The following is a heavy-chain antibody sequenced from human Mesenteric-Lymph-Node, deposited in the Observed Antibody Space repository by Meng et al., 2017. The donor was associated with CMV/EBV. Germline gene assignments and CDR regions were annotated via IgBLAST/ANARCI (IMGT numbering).Heavy chain of an antibody. CDR1: GYTFTNYD. D-gene: IGHD3-10*01. Sequence: SCKASGYTFTNYDINWVRQATGQGLEWMGWMNTNSGNTGYAQKFQGRLSLTRDTSISTAYMELSGLTSEDTALYYCVRMEIRGIIVPWGQGTLVTVSS. J-gene: IGHJ5*02. CDR3: VRMEIRGIIVP. CDR2: MNTNSGNT. V-gene: IGHV1-8*01.